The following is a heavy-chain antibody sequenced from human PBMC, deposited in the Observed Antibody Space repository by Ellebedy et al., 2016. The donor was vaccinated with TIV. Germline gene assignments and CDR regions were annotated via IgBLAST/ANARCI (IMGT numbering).Heavy chain of an antibody. CDR2: IYPGDSDT. J-gene: IGHJ3*02. V-gene: IGHV5-51*01. Sequence: GESLKISCKGSAYSFTSSWIAWVRQMPGKGLEWMGIIYPGDSDTRYSPSFQGQVTISADKSIGTAYLQWGSLKASDTAMYYCASSKSSGYYDAFDMWGQGTMVTVSS. CDR1: AYSFTSSW. CDR3: ASSKSSGYYDAFDM. D-gene: IGHD3-22*01.